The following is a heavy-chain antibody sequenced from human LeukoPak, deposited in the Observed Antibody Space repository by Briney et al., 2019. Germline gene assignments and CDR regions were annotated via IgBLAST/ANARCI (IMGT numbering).Heavy chain of an antibody. D-gene: IGHD5-18*01. CDR1: GFTFSSYW. CDR2: IKRDGSEK. Sequence: GGSLRLSCAASGFTFSSYWMNWVRQPPGKGLEWVANIKRDGSEKYYVHSVKGRFTISRDNAKNSLYLQMNSLRAEDTAVDYWARDPSRGYTYGYGDYWGQGTLVTVSS. J-gene: IGHJ4*02. V-gene: IGHV3-7*01. CDR3: ARDPSRGYTYGYGDY.